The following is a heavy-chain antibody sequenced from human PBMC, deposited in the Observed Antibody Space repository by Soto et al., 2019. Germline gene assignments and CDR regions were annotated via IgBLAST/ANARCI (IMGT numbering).Heavy chain of an antibody. V-gene: IGHV4-39*07. D-gene: IGHD4-17*01. J-gene: IGHJ6*03. Sequence: SETLSLTCTVSGGSISSSSYYWGWIRQPPGKGLEWIGSIYYSGSTNYNPSLKSRVTISVDTSKNQFSLKLSSVTAADTAVYYCARGSDGDYAWGLYYYYYMDVWGKGTTVTVSS. CDR2: IYYSGST. CDR3: ARGSDGDYAWGLYYYYYMDV. CDR1: GGSISSSSYY.